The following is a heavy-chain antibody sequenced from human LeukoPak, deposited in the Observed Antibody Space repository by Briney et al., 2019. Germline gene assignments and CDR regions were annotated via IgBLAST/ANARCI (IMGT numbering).Heavy chain of an antibody. CDR1: GFTFSSYA. Sequence: GGFLRLSCAASGFTFSSYAMSWVRQAPGKGLEWVSAISGSGGSTYYADSEKGRFTISRDNSKNTLYLQMNSLRAEDTAVYYCAKGEAAAGSSSWFDPWGQGTLVTVSS. D-gene: IGHD6-13*01. CDR3: AKGEAAAGSSSWFDP. V-gene: IGHV3-23*01. CDR2: ISGSGGST. J-gene: IGHJ5*02.